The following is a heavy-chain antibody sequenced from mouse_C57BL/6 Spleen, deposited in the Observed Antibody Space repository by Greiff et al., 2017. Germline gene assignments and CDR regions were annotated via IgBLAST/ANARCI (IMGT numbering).Heavy chain of an antibody. CDR2: LWGDGST. CDR1: GFSLPRYG. V-gene: IGHV2-3*01. Sequence: VQLVESGPGLVAPSPSLSITCTVPGFSLPRYGVSWVRQPPGKGLEWLGVLWGDGSTNYHSALISRLSISKDNSTRQVFIKLNRLQTDDTATYYCAKRRGDGSSYRYYAMDYWGQGTSGTVSS. CDR3: AKRRGDGSSYRYYAMDY. J-gene: IGHJ4*01. D-gene: IGHD1-1*01.